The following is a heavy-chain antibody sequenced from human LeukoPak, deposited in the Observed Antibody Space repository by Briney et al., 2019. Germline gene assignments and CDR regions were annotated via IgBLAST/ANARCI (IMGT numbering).Heavy chain of an antibody. Sequence: ASVKVSCKASGYTFTGYYMHWVRQVPGQGLEWMGWINSNSGDTNYAQKFQGRVTMTRDTSINTVYMDLSRLRSDDTAVYYCARTYCDTTACSNWFVPWGQGTLVTVSS. CDR2: INSNSGDT. CDR3: ARTYCDTTACSNWFVP. V-gene: IGHV1-2*02. J-gene: IGHJ5*02. D-gene: IGHD2/OR15-2a*01. CDR1: GYTFTGYY.